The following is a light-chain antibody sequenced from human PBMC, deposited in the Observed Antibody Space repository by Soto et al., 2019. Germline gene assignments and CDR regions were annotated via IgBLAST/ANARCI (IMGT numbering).Light chain of an antibody. J-gene: IGKJ1*01. V-gene: IGKV3-20*01. Sequence: EIVMTQSPGTQSLSPGERATLNCRASQSVSSSYLAWYQQKPGQAPRLLIYGAASRATGIPDRFSGSGSGTDFTLTISRLEPEDFAVYYCHLYGSSPPWTFGQGTKVDIK. CDR3: HLYGSSPPWT. CDR1: QSVSSSY. CDR2: GAA.